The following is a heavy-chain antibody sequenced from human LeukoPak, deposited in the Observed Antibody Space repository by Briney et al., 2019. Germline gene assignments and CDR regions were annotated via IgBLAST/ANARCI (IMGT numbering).Heavy chain of an antibody. CDR3: ARGGGGFGELLAWFDP. J-gene: IGHJ5*02. CDR2: FYYSGST. D-gene: IGHD3-10*01. Sequence: TSETLSLTCTVSGGSISSYYWSWIRQPPGKGLEWIGYFYYSGSTNYNPSLKRRVTIPVDTSKNQFSLNLSSVTAADTAVYYCARGGGGFGELLAWFDPWGQGTLVTVSS. CDR1: GGSISSYY. V-gene: IGHV4-59*01.